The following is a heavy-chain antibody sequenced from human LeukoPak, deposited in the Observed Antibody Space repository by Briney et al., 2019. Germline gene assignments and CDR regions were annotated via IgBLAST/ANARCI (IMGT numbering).Heavy chain of an antibody. CDR3: ARDAAYCGGDCYS. CDR1: GYTFTGYY. V-gene: IGHV1-2*02. CDR2: INPNSGGT. D-gene: IGHD2-21*01. J-gene: IGHJ5*02. Sequence: GASVKVSCKGSGYTFTGYYMHWGRQAPGQGIEWMGWINPNSGGTNYAQTFQGRVTMTRDTSVSTAYMELSRLRSDDTAVYYCARDAAYCGGDCYSWGQGTLVTVSS.